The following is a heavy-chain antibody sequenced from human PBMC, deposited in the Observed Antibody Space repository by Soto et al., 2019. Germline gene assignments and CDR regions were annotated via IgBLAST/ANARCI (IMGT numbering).Heavy chain of an antibody. CDR3: ARVLGYCSSTSCPPTQKTYYYYGMDV. J-gene: IGHJ6*02. V-gene: IGHV1-69*13. Sequence: GASVKVSCKASGGTFSSYAISWVRQAPGQGLEWMGGIIPIFGTANYAQKFQGRVTITADESTSTAYMELSSLRSEDTAVYYCARVLGYCSSTSCPPTQKTYYYYGMDVRGQGTTVTVSS. D-gene: IGHD2-2*01. CDR1: GGTFSSYA. CDR2: IIPIFGTA.